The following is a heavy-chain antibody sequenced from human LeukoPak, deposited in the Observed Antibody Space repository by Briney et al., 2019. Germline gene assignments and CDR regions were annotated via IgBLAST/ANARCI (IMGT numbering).Heavy chain of an antibody. CDR1: GYSFTSYW. CDR3: ARWSYSYGPPFDY. V-gene: IGHV5-51*01. Sequence: GSLKISCKGSGYSFTSYWIGWVRQMPGKGLEWMGIIYPGDSDTRYSLSFQGQVTISADKSISTAYLQWSSLKASDTAMYYCARWSYSYGPPFDYWGQGTLVTVSS. CDR2: IYPGDSDT. D-gene: IGHD5-18*01. J-gene: IGHJ4*02.